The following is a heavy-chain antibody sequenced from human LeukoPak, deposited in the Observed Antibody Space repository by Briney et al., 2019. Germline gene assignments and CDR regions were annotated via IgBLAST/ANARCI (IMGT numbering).Heavy chain of an antibody. D-gene: IGHD4-17*01. V-gene: IGHV3-23*01. J-gene: IGHJ4*02. CDR1: GFTFSSYA. CDR3: AIYTVTTKYFDY. Sequence: PGGSLRLSCAASGFTFSSYAMSWVRQAPGKGLEWVSVISGSGGSTYYADSVKGRFTISRDNSKNTLYLQMNSLRAEDTAVYYCAIYTVTTKYFDYWGQGTLVTVSS. CDR2: ISGSGGST.